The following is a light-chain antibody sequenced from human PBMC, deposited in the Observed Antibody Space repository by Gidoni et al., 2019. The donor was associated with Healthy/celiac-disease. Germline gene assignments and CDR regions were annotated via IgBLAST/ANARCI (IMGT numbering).Light chain of an antibody. CDR1: SSDVGGYNY. CDR3: CSYAGSYTWV. V-gene: IGLV2-11*01. Sequence: QSALTQPRSVSGSPGQSVTRSCTGTSSDVGGYNYVSWYQQHPGKAPKLMIYYFSKRPSGVPDRFSGSKSGNTASLTISGLQAEDEADYYCCSYAGSYTWVFGGGTKLTVL. J-gene: IGLJ3*02. CDR2: YFS.